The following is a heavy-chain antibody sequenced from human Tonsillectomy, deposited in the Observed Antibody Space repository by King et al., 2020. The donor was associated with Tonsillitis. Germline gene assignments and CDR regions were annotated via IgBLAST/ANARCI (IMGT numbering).Heavy chain of an antibody. D-gene: IGHD1-1*01. CDR1: GFNFRSYG. V-gene: IGHV3-30*02. Sequence: VQLVESGGGVVQPGGSLRLSCAASGFNFRSYGMHWVRQAPGKGPEWVAFISYDGKREEYADSVKGRLTISRDNSQNTLYLQMNSLRLVDTAVYYCAKEGNWWVETGTIWSEGHDFWGQGTLVAVSS. CDR3: AKEGNWWVETGTIWSEGHDF. CDR2: ISYDGKRE. J-gene: IGHJ4*02.